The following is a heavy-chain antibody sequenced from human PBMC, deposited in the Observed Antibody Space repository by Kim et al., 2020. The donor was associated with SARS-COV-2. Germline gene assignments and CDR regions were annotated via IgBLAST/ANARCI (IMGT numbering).Heavy chain of an antibody. V-gene: IGHV1-24*01. D-gene: IGHD3-16*01. CDR1: GYTLTELS. Sequence: ASVKVSCKVSGYTLTELSMHWVRQAPGKGLEWMGGFDPEDGETIYAQKFQGRVTMTEDTSTDTADMELGSLRSEDTAVYYCAIGPVGASSHYYYMDVWGKGTTVTVSS. CDR2: FDPEDGET. J-gene: IGHJ6*03. CDR3: AIGPVGASSHYYYMDV.